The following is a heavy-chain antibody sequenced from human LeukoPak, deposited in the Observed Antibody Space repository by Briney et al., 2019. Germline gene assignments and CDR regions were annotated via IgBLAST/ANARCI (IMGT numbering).Heavy chain of an antibody. D-gene: IGHD2-15*01. J-gene: IGHJ3*02. CDR2: INPNSGGT. CDR1: GYTFTGYY. V-gene: IGHV1-2*02. CDR3: ARDRRYCSGGSCPESAFDI. Sequence: ASVKVSCKASGYTFTGYYMHWVRQTPGQGVEWMGWINPNSGGTNYAQKFQGRVTMNRETSISTAYMELSRLRSDDTAVYYCARDRRYCSGGSCPESAFDIWGQGTMVTVSS.